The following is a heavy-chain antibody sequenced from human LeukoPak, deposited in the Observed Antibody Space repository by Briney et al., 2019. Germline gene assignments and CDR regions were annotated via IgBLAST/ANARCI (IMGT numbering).Heavy chain of an antibody. V-gene: IGHV3-23*01. D-gene: IGHD3-16*01. CDR2: ISGSGGST. J-gene: IGHJ4*02. Sequence: QSGGSLRLSCAASGFTFSSYAMSWVRQAPGKGLEWVSAISGSGGSTYYADSVKGRFTISRDNSKNTLYLQMNSLRAEDTAVYYCAKRWGRGQGPYYSDYWGQGTLVTVSS. CDR1: GFTFSSYA. CDR3: AKRWGRGQGPYYSDY.